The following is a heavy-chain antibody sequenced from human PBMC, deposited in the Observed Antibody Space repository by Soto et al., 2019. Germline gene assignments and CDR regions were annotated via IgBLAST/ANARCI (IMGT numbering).Heavy chain of an antibody. CDR2: TYYRSKWEI. Sequence: QVQLQQSGPGLVKPSQTLSLTCAISGDSVSTNSATWDWIRQSPSRGLEWLGRTYYRSKWEIDCAATMRRRITINPVTSNTRLSLQPNSVTPDDTAVYYCARLIGNSWLDSWGQGILVTVSS. J-gene: IGHJ5*01. D-gene: IGHD3-16*01. CDR3: ARLIGNSWLDS. V-gene: IGHV6-1*01. CDR1: GDSVSTNSAT.